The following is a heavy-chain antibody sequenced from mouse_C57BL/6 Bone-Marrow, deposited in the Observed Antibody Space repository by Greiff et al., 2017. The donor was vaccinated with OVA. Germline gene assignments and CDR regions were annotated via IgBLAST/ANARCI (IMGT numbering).Heavy chain of an antibody. CDR2: ISYDGSN. CDR1: GYSITSGYY. Sequence: EVKLMESGPGLVKPSQSLSLTCSVTGYSITSGYYWNWIRQFPGNKLEWMGYISYDGSNNYNPSLKNRISITRDTSKNQFFLKLNSVTTEDTATYYCAREGGITTVVANWGQGTTLTVSS. D-gene: IGHD1-1*01. CDR3: AREGGITTVVAN. J-gene: IGHJ2*01. V-gene: IGHV3-6*01.